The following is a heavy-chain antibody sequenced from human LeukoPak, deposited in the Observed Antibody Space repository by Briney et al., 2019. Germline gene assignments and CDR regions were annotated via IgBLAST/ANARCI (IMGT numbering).Heavy chain of an antibody. CDR1: GFTFSDYS. V-gene: IGHV3-30-3*01. J-gene: IGHJ4*02. CDR3: ARRMDYIDY. CDR2: ISYNGNNE. Sequence: PGGSLRLSCAASGFTFSDYSLHWVRQAPGKGLEWVALISYNGNNEYYADSVKGRFTISRDSSKNTLYLQVNSLRVEDTAMYYCARRMDYIDYWGQGTLVTVSS. D-gene: IGHD2-8*01.